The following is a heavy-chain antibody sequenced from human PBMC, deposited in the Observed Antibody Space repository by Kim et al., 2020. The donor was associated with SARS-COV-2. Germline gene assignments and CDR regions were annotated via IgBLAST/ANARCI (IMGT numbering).Heavy chain of an antibody. CDR2: ISAYNGNT. Sequence: ASVNVSCKASGYTFTSYGISWVRQAPGQGLEWMGWISAYNGNTNYAQKLQGRVTMTTDTSTSTAYMGLRSLRSDDTAVYYCARDSANYCSCGSCYYYYYGMDVWGQGTTVTLSS. CDR1: GYTFTSYG. CDR3: ARDSANYCSCGSCYYYYYGMDV. J-gene: IGHJ6*02. V-gene: IGHV1-18*01. D-gene: IGHD2-15*01.